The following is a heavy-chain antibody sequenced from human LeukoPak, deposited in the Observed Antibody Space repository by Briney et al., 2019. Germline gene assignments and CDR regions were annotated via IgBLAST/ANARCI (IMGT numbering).Heavy chain of an antibody. V-gene: IGHV4-39*01. J-gene: IGHJ4*02. Sequence: SETLSLTCTVSGGSISSSSYYWGWIRQPPGKGLEWIGSIYYSRCTYYNPSLKSRVTISVDTSKIQFSLQLSSVTAADTAVYYCARAAPRITIFGVVIMGPFDYWGQGTLVTVSS. CDR3: ARAAPRITIFGVVIMGPFDY. D-gene: IGHD3-3*01. CDR1: GGSISSSSYY. CDR2: IYYSRCT.